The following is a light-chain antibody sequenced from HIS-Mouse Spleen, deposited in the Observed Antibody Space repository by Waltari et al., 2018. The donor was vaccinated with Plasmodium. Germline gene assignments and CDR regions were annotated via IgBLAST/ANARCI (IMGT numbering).Light chain of an antibody. Sequence: SYELTQPPSVSVSPGQTARITCSGDALPKKYAYWDPKRSGQAPVLVIYEDSKRPSGSPGRLYGYSSGTKATLTSRGAKVEEEADYYCYSTDSSGNHRVFGGGTKLTVL. V-gene: IGLV3-10*01. CDR2: EDS. CDR3: YSTDSSGNHRV. J-gene: IGLJ3*02. CDR1: ALPKKY.